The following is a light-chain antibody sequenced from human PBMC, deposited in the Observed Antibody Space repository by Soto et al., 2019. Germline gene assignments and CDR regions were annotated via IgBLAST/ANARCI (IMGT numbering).Light chain of an antibody. Sequence: QSALTQPASVSGSPGQSITISCTGTSSDVGFDNYVSWYQQHPGKAPKLMIYEVSNRPSGVSNRFSGSKSGNTASLTISGLQTEDEADYYCSSYTTSSTQVFGTGTKLTVL. CDR1: SSDVGFDNY. CDR2: EVS. J-gene: IGLJ1*01. V-gene: IGLV2-14*01. CDR3: SSYTTSSTQV.